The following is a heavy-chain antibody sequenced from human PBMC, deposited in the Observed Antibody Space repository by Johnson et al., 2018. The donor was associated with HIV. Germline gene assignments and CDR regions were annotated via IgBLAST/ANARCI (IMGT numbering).Heavy chain of an antibody. J-gene: IGHJ3*02. V-gene: IGHV3-9*01. CDR1: GFTFDDYA. D-gene: IGHD1-26*01. CDR2: ISWNSGSI. CDR3: AKVFSVELPAFDI. Sequence: VQLVESGGGLVQPGRSLRLSCAASGFTFDDYAMHWVRQAPGKGLEWVSGISWNSGSIGYADSVQGRFTISRDNAKNSLYLQMNSLRAEDTALYYCAKVFSVELPAFDIWGQGTMVTVSS.